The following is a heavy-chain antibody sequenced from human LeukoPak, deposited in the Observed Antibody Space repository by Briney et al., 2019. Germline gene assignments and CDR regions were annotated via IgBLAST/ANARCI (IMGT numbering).Heavy chain of an antibody. V-gene: IGHV1-46*01. Sequence: ASVKVSCKASGYTFTNYYMHWVRQAPGQGLEWMGIINPSGGSTSYAQKFQDRVTMTRDTSTSTVYMELRSLRSDDTAVYYCVRPQDQHVATDAFDNWGQGTMVTVSS. CDR2: INPSGGST. CDR1: GYTFTNYY. CDR3: VRPQDQHVATDAFDN. J-gene: IGHJ3*02. D-gene: IGHD2-15*01.